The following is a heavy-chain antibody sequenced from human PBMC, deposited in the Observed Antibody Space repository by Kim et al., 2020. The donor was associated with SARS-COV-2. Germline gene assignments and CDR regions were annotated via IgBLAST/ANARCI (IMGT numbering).Heavy chain of an antibody. V-gene: IGHV4-39*01. D-gene: IGHD6-13*01. CDR3: ARQAGYSSSGYRGPIYYNYMDV. CDR1: GGSISSSSYY. Sequence: SETLSLTCTVSGGSISSSSYYWGWIRQPPGKGLEWIGSIYYSGSTYYNPSLKSRVTISVDTSKNQFSLKLSSVTAADTAVYYCARQAGYSSSGYRGPIYYNYMDVWGKGTTVTVSS. CDR2: IYYSGST. J-gene: IGHJ6*03.